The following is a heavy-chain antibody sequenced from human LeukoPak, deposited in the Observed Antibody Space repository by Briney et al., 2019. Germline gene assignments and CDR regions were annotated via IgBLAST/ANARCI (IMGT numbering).Heavy chain of an antibody. CDR3: ARHASGAWYYYDSSGYLDF. J-gene: IGHJ4*02. D-gene: IGHD3-22*01. V-gene: IGHV4-34*01. CDR1: GGSFSGYY. CDR2: INHSGST. Sequence: SETLSLTCAVYGGSFSGYYWSWIRQPPGKGLEWIGEINHSGSTNYNPSLKGRVTISVDTSKNQFSLKLSSVTAADTAVYYCARHASGAWYYYDSSGYLDFWGQGTLVTVSS.